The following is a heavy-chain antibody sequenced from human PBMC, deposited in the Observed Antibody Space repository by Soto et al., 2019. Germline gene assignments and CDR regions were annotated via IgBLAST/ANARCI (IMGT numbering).Heavy chain of an antibody. Sequence: SETLSLTCTVSGVSISSGDYYWSWIRQPPGKGLEWIGYIYHSGSTYYNPSLKSRVTISVNTSKNQFSLKLSSVTAADTAVYYCARERPDGARLDPWGQGTLVTVSS. CDR2: IYHSGST. CDR1: GVSISSGDYY. CDR3: ARERPDGARLDP. D-gene: IGHD6-6*01. J-gene: IGHJ5*02. V-gene: IGHV4-30-4*01.